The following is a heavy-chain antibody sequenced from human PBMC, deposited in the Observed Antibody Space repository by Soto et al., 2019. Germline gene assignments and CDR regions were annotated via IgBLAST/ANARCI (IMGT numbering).Heavy chain of an antibody. CDR2: ISSSGSTI. CDR3: ARVPLHDYEWFDP. CDR1: GFTFSDYY. Sequence: GGSLRLSCAASGFTFSDYYMSWIRQAPGKGLEWVSYISSSGSTIYYADSVKGRFTIPRDNAKNSLYLQMNSLRAEDTAVYYCARVPLHDYEWFDPWGQGTLVTVSS. D-gene: IGHD4-17*01. J-gene: IGHJ5*02. V-gene: IGHV3-11*01.